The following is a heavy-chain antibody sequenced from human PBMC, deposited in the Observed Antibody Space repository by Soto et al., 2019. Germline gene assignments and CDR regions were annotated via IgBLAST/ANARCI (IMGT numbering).Heavy chain of an antibody. J-gene: IGHJ3*02. Sequence: GGSPRLSCAASGFTFSSYAMSWVRQAPGKGLEWVSAISGSGGSTYYADSVKGRFTISRDNSKNTLYLQMNSLRAEDTAVYYCAKDRRLTYYYGSGSYPRSPHEFDIWGQGTMVTVSS. CDR3: AKDRRLTYYYGSGSYPRSPHEFDI. CDR2: ISGSGGST. V-gene: IGHV3-23*01. D-gene: IGHD3-10*01. CDR1: GFTFSSYA.